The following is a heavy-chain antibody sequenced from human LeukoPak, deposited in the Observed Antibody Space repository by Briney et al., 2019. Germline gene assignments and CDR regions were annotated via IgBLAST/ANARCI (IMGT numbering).Heavy chain of an antibody. Sequence: PSETLSLTCTVSGGSISSSSYYWSWIRQPAGKGLEWIGRIYTSGSTNYNPSLKSRVTMSVDTSKNQFSLKLSSVTAADTAVYYCARVSLVRGAPDYYFDYWGQGTLVTVSS. D-gene: IGHD3-10*01. V-gene: IGHV4-61*02. J-gene: IGHJ4*02. CDR3: ARVSLVRGAPDYYFDY. CDR2: IYTSGST. CDR1: GGSISSSSYY.